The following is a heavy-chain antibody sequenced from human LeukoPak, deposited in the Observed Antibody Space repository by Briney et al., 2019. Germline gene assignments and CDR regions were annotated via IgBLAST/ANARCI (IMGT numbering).Heavy chain of an antibody. J-gene: IGHJ5*02. CDR3: VRLFYYDSRGPPS. V-gene: IGHV4-39*01. Sequence: SSETLSPTCNVLGGSIRSSNYYWGWIRQPPGKGLEWIGSIYYSGSTYYNPSLKGRGTMSVGTSNNQFSLKLTSATATDTAVYYCVRLFYYDSRGPPSWGQGTLVTVSS. CDR2: IYYSGST. D-gene: IGHD3-22*01. CDR1: GGSIRSSNYY.